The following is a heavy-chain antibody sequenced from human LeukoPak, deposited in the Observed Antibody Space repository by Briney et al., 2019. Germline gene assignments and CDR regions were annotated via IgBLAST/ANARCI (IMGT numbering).Heavy chain of an antibody. D-gene: IGHD1-7*01. V-gene: IGHV3-30*01. CDR1: GFTFSSYA. CDR2: ISYDGSNK. Sequence: GGSLRLSCAASGFTFSSYAMHWVCQAPGKGLEWVAVISYDGSNKYYADSVKGRFTISRDNSKNTLYLQMNSLRAEDTAVYYCARGQRGITGTTYYNMDVWGKGTTVTVSS. CDR3: ARGQRGITGTTYYNMDV. J-gene: IGHJ6*03.